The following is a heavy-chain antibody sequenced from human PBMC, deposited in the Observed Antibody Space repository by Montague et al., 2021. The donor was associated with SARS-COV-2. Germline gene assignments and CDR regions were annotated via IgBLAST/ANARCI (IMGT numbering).Heavy chain of an antibody. CDR3: ARLLRSCTNGVCRTYYYYALDV. CDR1: GGSISGFH. V-gene: IGHV4-59*01. CDR2: IYYSGST. Sequence: SETLSLTCTVSGGSISGFHWSWIRQPPGKGLEWIGYIYYSGSTKYNPSLEGRVAVSVDRSKNQVSLKLTSVTAADTAVYYCARLLRSCTNGVCRTYYYYALDVWGQGTTGTVSS. J-gene: IGHJ6*02. D-gene: IGHD2-8*01.